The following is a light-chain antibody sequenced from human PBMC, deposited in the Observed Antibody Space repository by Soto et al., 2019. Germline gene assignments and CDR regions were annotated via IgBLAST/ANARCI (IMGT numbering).Light chain of an antibody. Sequence: EIVLTQSPGTLSLSPGERATLSCRASQSVSSSYLAWYQQKPGQAPRLLIYGASSRATAIPDRFSGSGAGTDFTLTISSMEPEDFAVYYCQQYGSSPPETFGQGTKLEIK. CDR2: GAS. J-gene: IGKJ2*01. V-gene: IGKV3-20*01. CDR1: QSVSSSY. CDR3: QQYGSSPPET.